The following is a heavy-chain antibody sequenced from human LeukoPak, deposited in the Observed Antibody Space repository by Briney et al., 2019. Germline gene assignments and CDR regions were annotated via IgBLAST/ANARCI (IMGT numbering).Heavy chain of an antibody. V-gene: IGHV1-2*02. D-gene: IGHD3-22*01. CDR1: GYTFTGYY. Sequence: ASVKVSCKASGYTFTGYYMHWVRQAPGQGLEWMGCINPNSGGTNYAQKFQGRVTMTRDTSISTAYMELSRLRSDDTAVYYCARAGAYYYDSSGYSHYGMDVWGQGTTVTVSS. CDR3: ARAGAYYYDSSGYSHYGMDV. CDR2: INPNSGGT. J-gene: IGHJ6*02.